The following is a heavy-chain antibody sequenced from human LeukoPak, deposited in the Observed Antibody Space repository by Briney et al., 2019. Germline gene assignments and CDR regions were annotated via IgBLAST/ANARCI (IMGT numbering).Heavy chain of an antibody. CDR1: GFIFSDYN. CDR3: AEGTTA. V-gene: IGHV3-21*01. D-gene: IGHD2/OR15-2a*01. CDR2: ISSYNSYI. Sequence: GGSLRLSCAASGFIFSDYNMNWVRQAPGKGLEWVSSISSYNSYIYYADSVRGRFTISRDNAENSLYLQMNSLRAEDTAVYYCAEGTTAWGQGTLVTVSS. J-gene: IGHJ5*02.